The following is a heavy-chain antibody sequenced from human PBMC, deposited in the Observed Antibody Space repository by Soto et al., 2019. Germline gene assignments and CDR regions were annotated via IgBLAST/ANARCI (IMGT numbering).Heavy chain of an antibody. CDR1: GGSFSGYY. CDR3: ARGRYDFWSGFGNYCGMDV. J-gene: IGHJ6*02. Sequence: PSETLSLTCAVYGGSFSGYYWSWIRQPPGKGLEWIGEINHSGSTNYNPSLKSRVTISVDTSKNQFSLKLSSVTAADTAVYYCARGRYDFWSGFGNYCGMDVWGQRTTVTVSS. CDR2: INHSGST. D-gene: IGHD3-3*01. V-gene: IGHV4-34*01.